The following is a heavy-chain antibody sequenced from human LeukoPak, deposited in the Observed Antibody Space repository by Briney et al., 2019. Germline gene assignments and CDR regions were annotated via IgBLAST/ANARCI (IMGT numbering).Heavy chain of an antibody. CDR1: GESFSDYY. V-gene: IGHV4-34*01. D-gene: IGHD3-10*01. J-gene: IGHJ4*02. CDR3: ARRYPSVRGVNLRPQEVRRYYFDY. CDR2: INHSGTT. Sequence: SETLSLTCAVYGESFSDYYWSWIRQPPGKGLEWIGDINHSGTTNYNPSLKSRVTMSVDTSKKHFSLKLSSVTAADTAIYYCARRYPSVRGVNLRPQEVRRYYFDYWGQGNLVTVSS.